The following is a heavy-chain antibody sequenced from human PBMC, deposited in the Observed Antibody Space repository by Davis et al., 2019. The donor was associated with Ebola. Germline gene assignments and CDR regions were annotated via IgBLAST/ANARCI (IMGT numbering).Heavy chain of an antibody. D-gene: IGHD7-27*01. V-gene: IGHV6-1*01. CDR2: TYYRSKWYN. CDR3: ARGVVWGSKLIPHYYYYYGMDV. CDR1: GDSVSSNSAA. J-gene: IGHJ6*02. Sequence: SQTLSLTCAISGDSVSSNSAAWNWIRQSPSRGLEWLGRTYYRSKWYNDYAVSVKSRITINPDTSKNQFSLQLNSVTPEDTAVYYCARGVVWGSKLIPHYYYYYGMDVWGQGTTVTVSS.